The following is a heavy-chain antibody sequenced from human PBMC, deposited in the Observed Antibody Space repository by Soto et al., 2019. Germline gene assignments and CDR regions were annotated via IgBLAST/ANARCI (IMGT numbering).Heavy chain of an antibody. CDR2: IGTSGDT. D-gene: IGHD6-6*01. CDR3: TREALGFDP. Sequence: EVQVVESGGGLVQPEGSLRLSCAASGFTFSRYDMHWVRQATGRGLEWVSGIGTSGDTYYAGSVKGGFTISRENAKNSVYLQMNSLRAGDTDVYYCTREALGFDPWGQGTLVAVSS. J-gene: IGHJ5*02. CDR1: GFTFSRYD. V-gene: IGHV3-13*04.